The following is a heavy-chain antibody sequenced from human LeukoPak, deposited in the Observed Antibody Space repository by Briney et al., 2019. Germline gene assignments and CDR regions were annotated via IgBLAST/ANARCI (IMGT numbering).Heavy chain of an antibody. Sequence: PSETLSLTCTVSGGSISSSSYYWGWIRQPPGKGLEWIGSIYYTGSTYYNPSLKNRVTISVDTSKNQFSLKLSSVTAADTAVYYCARHSGSTVTTDSDYWGQGTLVTVSS. D-gene: IGHD4-11*01. CDR2: IYYTGST. J-gene: IGHJ4*02. V-gene: IGHV4-39*01. CDR1: GGSISSSSYY. CDR3: ARHSGSTVTTDSDY.